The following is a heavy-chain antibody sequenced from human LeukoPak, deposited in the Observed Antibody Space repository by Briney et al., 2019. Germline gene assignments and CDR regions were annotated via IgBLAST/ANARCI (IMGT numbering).Heavy chain of an antibody. Sequence: SETLSLTCTVSGGSISSSSYYWGWIRQPPGKGLEWISSMDYSGSTYCNPSLKSRVTVSVDTSRNQFALNVSSVTAADTAVYYCARHGSYGSGSYHYLDYWGQGTQVTVFS. CDR3: ARHGSYGSGSYHYLDY. V-gene: IGHV4-39*01. CDR1: GGSISSSSYY. D-gene: IGHD3-10*01. CDR2: MDYSGST. J-gene: IGHJ4*02.